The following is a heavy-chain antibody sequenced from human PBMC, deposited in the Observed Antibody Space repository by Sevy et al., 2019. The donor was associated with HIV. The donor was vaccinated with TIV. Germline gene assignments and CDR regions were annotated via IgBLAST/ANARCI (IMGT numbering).Heavy chain of an antibody. D-gene: IGHD6-19*01. CDR1: GGSISSYY. CDR3: ARVGIAVAGTSSMDV. Sequence: SETLSLTCTVSGGSISSYYWSWIRQPPGKGLEWIGYIYSSGSTNYNPSLKSRVTISVDTSKNQLSLKLSSVTAADTAVYYCARVGIAVAGTSSMDVWGQGTTVTVSS. CDR2: IYSSGST. V-gene: IGHV4-59*01. J-gene: IGHJ6*02.